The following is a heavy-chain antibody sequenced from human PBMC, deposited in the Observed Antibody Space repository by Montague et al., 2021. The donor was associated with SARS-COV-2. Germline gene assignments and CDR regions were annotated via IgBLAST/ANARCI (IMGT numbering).Heavy chain of an antibody. CDR2: INYGGST. CDR3: ARGAPGY. J-gene: IGHJ4*02. V-gene: IGHV4-34*01. CDR1: GGSFSDYH. Sequence: SETLSLTCAVHGGSFSDYHWTWIRQSPGEGLEWIGQINYGGSTKYNPSLKSRVTISIDTSKSQFSLKLTSVTAADTAVYYCARGAPGYWGQGTLVTVSS. D-gene: IGHD1-1*01.